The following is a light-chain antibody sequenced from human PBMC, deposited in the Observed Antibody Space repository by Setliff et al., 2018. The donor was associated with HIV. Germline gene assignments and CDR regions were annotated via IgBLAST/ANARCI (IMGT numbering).Light chain of an antibody. CDR2: DVH. V-gene: IGLV2-14*03. Sequence: QSALTQPASVSGSPGQSITISCTGTSSDIGGYNYVSWYQQHPGKAPKLMIYDVHKRPSGVSNRFSGSKSGNTASLTISGLQAEDEADYYCSSYTTNRKFVFGTGTKVTVL. J-gene: IGLJ1*01. CDR1: SSDIGGYNY. CDR3: SSYTTNRKFV.